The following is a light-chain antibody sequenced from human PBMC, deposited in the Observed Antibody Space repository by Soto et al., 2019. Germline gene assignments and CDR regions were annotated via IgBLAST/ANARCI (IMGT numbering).Light chain of an antibody. V-gene: IGKV3-20*01. J-gene: IGKJ1*01. CDR2: GAS. CDR3: QQYCSSPWT. Sequence: ETVLTQSPGTLSLSPGERATLSCRASQTIRSNYLAWYRQTPGQAPRLLIYGASNSATGIADSFSGSGSGTDFTLIIGRLEPEDFALYYCQQYCSSPWTFGQGTKVEIK. CDR1: QTIRSNY.